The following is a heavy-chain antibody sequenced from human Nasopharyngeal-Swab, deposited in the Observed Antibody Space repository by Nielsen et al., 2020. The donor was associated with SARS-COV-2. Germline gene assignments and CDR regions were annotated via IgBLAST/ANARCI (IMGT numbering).Heavy chain of an antibody. D-gene: IGHD6-13*01. CDR3: AKDIDIAAAGTTYFDY. Sequence: GGSLRLSCAASGFTFSSYWMSWVRQAPGKGLEWVANIKEDGSEKYYVDSVKGRFTISRDNAKKSVYVQMNSLRAEDTAVYYCAKDIDIAAAGTTYFDYWGQGTLVTVSS. CDR1: GFTFSSYW. CDR2: IKEDGSEK. V-gene: IGHV3-7*01. J-gene: IGHJ4*02.